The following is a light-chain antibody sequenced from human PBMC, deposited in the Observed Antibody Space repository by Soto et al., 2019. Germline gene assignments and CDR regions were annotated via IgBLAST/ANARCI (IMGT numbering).Light chain of an antibody. Sequence: QSALTQPASVSGSPGQSITVSCTGTSSNVGGYNYVSWYQQHPGKAPRLMIYDVTNRPSGVSDRFSGSKSGNTASLTISGLPAEDEDDYYCTSYRRRSTYVFGTGTKVTVL. V-gene: IGLV2-14*03. J-gene: IGLJ1*01. CDR2: DVT. CDR3: TSYRRRSTYV. CDR1: SSNVGGYNY.